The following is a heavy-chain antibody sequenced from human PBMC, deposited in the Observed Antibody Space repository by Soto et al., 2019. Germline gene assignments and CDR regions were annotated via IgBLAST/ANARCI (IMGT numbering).Heavy chain of an antibody. V-gene: IGHV1-8*01. Sequence: ASVKVSCKASGYTFTSYDINWVRQATGQGLEWMGWMNPNSGNTGYARKFQGRVTMTRNTSISTAYMELSSLRSEDTAVYYCARGEGIAVAGRTDYWGQGTLVTVSS. J-gene: IGHJ4*02. D-gene: IGHD6-19*01. CDR3: ARGEGIAVAGRTDY. CDR2: MNPNSGNT. CDR1: GYTFTSYD.